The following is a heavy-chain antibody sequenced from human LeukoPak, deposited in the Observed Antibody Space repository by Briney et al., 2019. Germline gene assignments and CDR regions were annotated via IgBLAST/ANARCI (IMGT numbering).Heavy chain of an antibody. CDR3: ARGRRYFDY. CDR2: INPNSGGT. CDR1: GYTFTGYY. Sequence: GASVKVSCKASGYTFTGYYMHWVRQAPGQGLEWMGWINPNSGGTNYAQKFQGRVTISVDTSKNQFSLKLSSVTAADTAVYYCARGRRYFDYWGQGTLVTVSS. V-gene: IGHV1-2*02. J-gene: IGHJ4*02.